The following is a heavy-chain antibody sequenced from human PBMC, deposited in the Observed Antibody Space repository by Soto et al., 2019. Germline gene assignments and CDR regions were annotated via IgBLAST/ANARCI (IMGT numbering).Heavy chain of an antibody. CDR3: ARASSWVGAPGEGNDY. J-gene: IGHJ4*02. Sequence: QVQLVESGGGVVQPGRSLRLSCAASGFTFSSYAMHWVRQAPGKGLEWVAVISYDGSNKYYADSVKGRFTISRDNSKNTLYLQMNSLRAEDTAVYYCARASSWVGAPGEGNDYWGQGTLVTVSS. D-gene: IGHD1-26*01. CDR2: ISYDGSNK. CDR1: GFTFSSYA. V-gene: IGHV3-30-3*01.